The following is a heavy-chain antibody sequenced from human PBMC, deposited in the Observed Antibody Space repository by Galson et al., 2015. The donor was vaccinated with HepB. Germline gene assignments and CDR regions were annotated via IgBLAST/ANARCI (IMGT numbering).Heavy chain of an antibody. CDR3: VQEDLLSGFSVGSFQL. J-gene: IGHJ3*01. Sequence: SLRLSCAASGFNFNYYAMHWVRQAPGRGLEHISGITNDGVGTNYADSVNGRFTISRDNARKSLNLQVTSLRPGDTALYYCVQEDLLSGFSVGSFQLWGQGTMVTVPS. CDR2: ITNDGVGT. D-gene: IGHD3-9*01. V-gene: IGHV3-64D*06. CDR1: GFNFNYYA.